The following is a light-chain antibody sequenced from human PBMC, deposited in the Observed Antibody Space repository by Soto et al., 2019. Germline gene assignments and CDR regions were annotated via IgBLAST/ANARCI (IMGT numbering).Light chain of an antibody. CDR3: SSYTSSSTYV. J-gene: IGLJ1*01. CDR1: SSDVGGYND. Sequence: QSALTQPASVSGSPGQSITISCTGTSSDVGGYNDVSWYQQHPGKAPKLMIYEVSNRPSGVSNRVSGSKSGNTASLTIYGLQAEDEADYYCSSYTSSSTYVFVTGTKLTVL. CDR2: EVS. V-gene: IGLV2-14*01.